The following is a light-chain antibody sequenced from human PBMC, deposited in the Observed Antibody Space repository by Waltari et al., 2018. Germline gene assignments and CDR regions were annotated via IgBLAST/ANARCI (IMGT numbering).Light chain of an antibody. CDR2: WAS. V-gene: IGKV4-1*01. J-gene: IGKJ2*01. CDR1: QSLLFRANNNNY. CDR3: QQYYTTPYT. Sequence: DIVMTQSPDSLAASLGERATINCKSSQSLLFRANNNNYLAWYRQKPGQPPKLLIYWASTRESGVPDRFSGSGSGTDFTLTISSLQAEDVAVYYCQQYYTTPYTFGQGTKLEIK.